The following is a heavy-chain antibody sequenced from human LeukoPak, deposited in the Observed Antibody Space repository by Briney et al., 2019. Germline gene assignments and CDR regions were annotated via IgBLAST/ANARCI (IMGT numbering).Heavy chain of an antibody. Sequence: PSETLSLTCTVSGDSITSYYWRWIRQPPGKGPDWIGYIYYIGSTNYNPSLNSRVTISIDTSKNQFSLKLRSVTAADTAVYYCARIEMATTQDYYYYMDVWGKGTTVTVSS. CDR1: GDSITSYY. D-gene: IGHD5-24*01. J-gene: IGHJ6*03. V-gene: IGHV4-59*08. CDR3: ARIEMATTQDYYYYMDV. CDR2: IYYIGST.